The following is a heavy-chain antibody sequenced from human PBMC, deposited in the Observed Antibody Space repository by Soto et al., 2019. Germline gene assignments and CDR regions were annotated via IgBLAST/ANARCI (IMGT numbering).Heavy chain of an antibody. V-gene: IGHV3-7*01. J-gene: IGHJ5*02. CDR3: ARSIAARLTWFDP. CDR2: IKQDGSEK. Sequence: GGSLRLSCAAVGFTFSGFGMSWIRQATGKGLEWVANIKQDGSEKYYVDSVKGRFTISRDNAKNSLYLQMNSLRAEDTAVYYCARSIAARLTWFDPWGQGPLVTVSS. CDR1: GFTFSGFG. D-gene: IGHD6-6*01.